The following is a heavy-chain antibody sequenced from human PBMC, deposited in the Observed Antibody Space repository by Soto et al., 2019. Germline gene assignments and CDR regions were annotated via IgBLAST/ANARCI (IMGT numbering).Heavy chain of an antibody. J-gene: IGHJ3*02. V-gene: IGHV3-9*01. CDR2: INWNSRTI. D-gene: IGHD5-18*01. CDR3: VKDFSGYTHGVRAFEI. Sequence: EVQLVESGGGFVQPGRSLTLACATSGFTFQNFAMHWVRQAPGKGLIWVSSINWNSRTILYADSVKGRFTISRDNATSSLYLQMNSLRVEDTALYYCVKDFSGYTHGVRAFEIWGPGTMVTVSS. CDR1: GFTFQNFA.